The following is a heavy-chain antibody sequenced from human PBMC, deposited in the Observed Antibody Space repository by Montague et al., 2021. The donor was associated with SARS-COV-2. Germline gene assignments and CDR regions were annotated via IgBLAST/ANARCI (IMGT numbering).Heavy chain of an antibody. Sequence: SKNKPSLKSRVTISVDTSKNHFSLKLSSVTAAGTAVYYCARDLGHSSNGYYYFYGMDVWGKGTTVNVS. CDR2: S. CDR3: ARDLGHSSNGYYYFYGMDV. V-gene: IGHV4-61*03. D-gene: IGHD6-13*01. J-gene: IGHJ6*04.